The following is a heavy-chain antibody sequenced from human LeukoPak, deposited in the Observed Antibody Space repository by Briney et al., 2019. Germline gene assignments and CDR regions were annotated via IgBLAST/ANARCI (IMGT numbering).Heavy chain of an antibody. CDR3: ARVGDYALKD. J-gene: IGHJ4*02. V-gene: IGHV4-39*07. Sequence: SETLSLTCTVSGVSISSSSYYWGWIRQPPGKGLEWIGSIYYSGSTYYNPSLKSRVTISVDTSKNQFSLKLSSVTAADTAVYYCARVGDYALKDWGQGTLVTVSS. CDR1: GVSISSSSYY. D-gene: IGHD3-16*01. CDR2: IYYSGST.